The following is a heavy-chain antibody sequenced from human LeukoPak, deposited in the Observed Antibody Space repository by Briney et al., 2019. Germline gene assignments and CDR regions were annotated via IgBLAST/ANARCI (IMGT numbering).Heavy chain of an antibody. Sequence: GASVKVSCKASGYTFTSYGISWVRQAPGQGLEWMGWISAYNGNTNYAQKLQGRVTMTTDTSTSTAYMELRSLRSDDTAVYYCARDAGYCSGGSCYPGQFDYWGQGTLVTVSS. J-gene: IGHJ4*02. CDR1: GYTFTSYG. V-gene: IGHV1-18*01. CDR2: ISAYNGNT. CDR3: ARDAGYCSGGSCYPGQFDY. D-gene: IGHD2-15*01.